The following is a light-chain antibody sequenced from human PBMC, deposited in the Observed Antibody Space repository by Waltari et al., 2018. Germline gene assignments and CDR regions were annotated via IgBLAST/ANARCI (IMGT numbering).Light chain of an antibody. CDR3: HQRGSWPIT. V-gene: IGKV3-11*01. CDR2: DAS. J-gene: IGKJ5*01. CDR1: QSISTY. Sequence: VLTQSPATLSLSPWAGATLSCRASQSISTYLAWFQQRPGQAPRLLIYDASNRAAGLPARFSGSGSGTDFTLSISSLEPEDFAVYYCHQRGSWPITFGQGTRLEIK.